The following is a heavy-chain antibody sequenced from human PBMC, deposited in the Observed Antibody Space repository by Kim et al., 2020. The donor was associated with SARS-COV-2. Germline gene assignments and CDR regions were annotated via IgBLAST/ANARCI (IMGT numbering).Heavy chain of an antibody. Sequence: YTQKFHGSVTMTRDTSISTAYMELSRLRSDDTAVYYCARNDGGVAAQVDYWGQGTLVTVSS. CDR3: ARNDGGVAAQVDY. J-gene: IGHJ4*02. V-gene: IGHV1-2*02. D-gene: IGHD2-8*02.